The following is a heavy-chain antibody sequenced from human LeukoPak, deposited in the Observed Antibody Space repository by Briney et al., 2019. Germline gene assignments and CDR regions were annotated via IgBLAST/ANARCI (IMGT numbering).Heavy chain of an antibody. CDR1: GFSFSAYW. J-gene: IGHJ4*02. Sequence: GGALRLSCAASGFSFSAYWRTWVRQAPGTGLEWVANINPAGTETYYVDPVKGRFTISRDNAKNLLYLQMNSLRAEDTAVYYCARFGYVAAVDLWGQGTLVTVSS. CDR3: ARFGYVAAVDL. CDR2: INPAGTET. V-gene: IGHV3-7*01. D-gene: IGHD2-15*01.